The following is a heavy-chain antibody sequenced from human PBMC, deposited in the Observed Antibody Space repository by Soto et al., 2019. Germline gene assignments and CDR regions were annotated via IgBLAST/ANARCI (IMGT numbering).Heavy chain of an antibody. CDR1: GFTFSDYS. J-gene: IGHJ4*02. V-gene: IGHV3-11*01. CDR3: ERQAARNYIDS. CDR2: IDSRGRTL. Sequence: GGSLRLSCVASGFTFSDYSMSWIRQAPGKGLEWLAFIDSRGRTLSYADSVRGRFTISRDNAENSVYLQMDSLRADDTAVYYCERQAARNYIDSWGQGNSVTVSS.